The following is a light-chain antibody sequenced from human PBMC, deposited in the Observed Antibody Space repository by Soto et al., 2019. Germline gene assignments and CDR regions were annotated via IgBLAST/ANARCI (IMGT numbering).Light chain of an antibody. CDR1: SGHSSYI. Sequence: QSVLTQSSSASASLGSSVKLTCTRSSGHSSYIIAWHQQQPGQAPRYLMKLEGSGSYNKGSGVPDRFSGSSSGADRYLTISNLQFEDEADYYCETWDFNTRVFGGGTKLTVL. J-gene: IGLJ3*02. CDR2: LEGSGSY. CDR3: ETWDFNTRV. V-gene: IGLV4-60*02.